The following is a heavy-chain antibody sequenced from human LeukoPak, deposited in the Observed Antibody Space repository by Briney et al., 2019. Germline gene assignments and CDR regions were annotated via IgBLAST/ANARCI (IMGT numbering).Heavy chain of an antibody. Sequence: AGGSLRLSCAASGFTFSSYAMSWVRQAPGKGLEWVSVIYSGGSTYYADSVKGRFTISRDNSKNTLYLQMNSLRAEDTAVYYCARTPNWGSEYYFDHWGQGTLVTVSS. CDR2: IYSGGST. V-gene: IGHV3-53*01. CDR3: ARTPNWGSEYYFDH. CDR1: GFTFSSYA. J-gene: IGHJ4*02. D-gene: IGHD7-27*01.